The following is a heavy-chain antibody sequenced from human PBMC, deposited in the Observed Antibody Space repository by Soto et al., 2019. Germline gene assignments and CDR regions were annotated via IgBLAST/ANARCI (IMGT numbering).Heavy chain of an antibody. D-gene: IGHD3-22*01. CDR1: GGSFSGYY. CDR3: ARAGSSGFDY. V-gene: IGHV4-34*01. Sequence: PSETLSLTCAVYGGSFSGYYWSWIRQPPGKGLEWIGEINHSGSTNYNPSLKSRVTISVDTSKNQFSLKLSSVTAADTAVCYCARAGSSGFDYWGQGTLVIVSS. J-gene: IGHJ4*02. CDR2: INHSGST.